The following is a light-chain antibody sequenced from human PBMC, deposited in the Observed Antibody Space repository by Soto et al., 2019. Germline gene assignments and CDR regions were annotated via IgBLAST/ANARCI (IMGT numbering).Light chain of an antibody. V-gene: IGKV3-15*01. CDR2: SAS. CDR3: QQHNHWPS. Sequence: EIVMTQSPATLPVSPGESATLSCRASQSIASNLAWYQQKPGQTPRLLIHSASARATGIPPRFSGSGSGTEFTLTISSLQAEDFAGYYCQQHNHWPSFGQGTNLEIK. CDR1: QSIASN. J-gene: IGKJ2*01.